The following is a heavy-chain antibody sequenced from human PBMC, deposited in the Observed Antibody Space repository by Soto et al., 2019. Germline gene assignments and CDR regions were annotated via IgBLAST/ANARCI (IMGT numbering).Heavy chain of an antibody. CDR3: ARDYIVVVPAAMVNWFDP. CDR2: ISSSSSYI. D-gene: IGHD2-2*01. CDR1: GFTFSSYS. V-gene: IGHV3-21*01. J-gene: IGHJ5*02. Sequence: GGSLRLSCAASGFTFSSYSMNWVRQAPGKGLEWVPSISSSSSYIYYADSVKGRFTISRDNAKNSLYLQMNSLRAEDTAVYYCARDYIVVVPAAMVNWFDPWGQGTLVTVS.